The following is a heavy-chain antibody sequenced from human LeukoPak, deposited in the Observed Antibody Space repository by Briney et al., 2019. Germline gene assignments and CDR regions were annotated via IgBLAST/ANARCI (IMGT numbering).Heavy chain of an antibody. Sequence: GGSLRLSCVASGFTFSSRDWMTWVRQAPGKGLEWVANIKQDGSEKYYVDSVKGRFTISRDNAKNSLYLQMNSLRAEDTAVYYCARDYCSGGSCYSDYWGQGTLVTVSS. V-gene: IGHV3-7*01. D-gene: IGHD2-15*01. CDR3: ARDYCSGGSCYSDY. J-gene: IGHJ4*02. CDR2: IKQDGSEK. CDR1: GFTFSSRDW.